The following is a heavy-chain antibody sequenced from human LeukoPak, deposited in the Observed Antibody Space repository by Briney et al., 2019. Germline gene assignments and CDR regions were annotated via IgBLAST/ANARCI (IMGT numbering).Heavy chain of an antibody. CDR3: AKVIRRSYGDSDY. D-gene: IGHD4-17*01. CDR1: GFTFSSYA. Sequence: GGSLRLSCAASGFTFSSYAMSWVRQAPGKGLEWVSGISGSGGSTYYADSVKGRFTISRDNSKNTLYLQMASLRAEDTAVYYCAKVIRRSYGDSDYWGQGTLVTVSS. CDR2: ISGSGGST. V-gene: IGHV3-23*01. J-gene: IGHJ4*02.